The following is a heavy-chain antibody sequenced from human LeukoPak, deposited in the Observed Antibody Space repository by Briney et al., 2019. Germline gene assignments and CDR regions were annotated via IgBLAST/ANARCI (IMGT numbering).Heavy chain of an antibody. CDR2: IIPILGIA. CDR1: GGTFSSYA. D-gene: IGHD5-18*01. CDR3: ARTGYSYGPYFDY. J-gene: IGHJ4*02. Sequence: SVKVSCKASGGTFSSYAISWVRQAPGQGLEWMGRIIPILGIANYAQKFQGRVTITADKSTSTAYMELSSLRSEDTAVYYCARTGYSYGPYFDYWGQGTLVTVSS. V-gene: IGHV1-69*04.